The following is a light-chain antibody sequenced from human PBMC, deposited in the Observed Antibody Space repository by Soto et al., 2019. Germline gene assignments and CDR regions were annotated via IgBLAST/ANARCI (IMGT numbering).Light chain of an antibody. CDR3: QVWHIISDHVV. CDR2: GDS. V-gene: IGLV3-21*02. Sequence: SYELTQPPSVSVAPGQTARITCEGNNIGSKSVHWYQQKPGQAPVLVVYGDSDRPSGTPERFSGSDSGNTATLTIGGVEAGDVADYYCQVWHIISDHVVFGGGTKVTVL. CDR1: NIGSKS. J-gene: IGLJ2*01.